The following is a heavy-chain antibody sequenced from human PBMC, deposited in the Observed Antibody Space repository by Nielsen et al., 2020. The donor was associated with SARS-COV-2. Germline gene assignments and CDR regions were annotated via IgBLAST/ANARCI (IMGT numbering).Heavy chain of an antibody. J-gene: IGHJ6*02. CDR3: AAGKITAGPGGGYYYYGMDV. CDR2: IVVGSGNT. D-gene: IGHD2-8*02. Sequence: SVKVSCKASGFTFSSSAMQWVRQARGQRLEWIGWIVVGSGNTNYAQKLQERVTITRDMSTGTAYMELRSLRSEDTAVYYCAAGKITAGPGGGYYYYGMDVWGQGTTVTVSS. V-gene: IGHV1-58*02. CDR1: GFTFSSSA.